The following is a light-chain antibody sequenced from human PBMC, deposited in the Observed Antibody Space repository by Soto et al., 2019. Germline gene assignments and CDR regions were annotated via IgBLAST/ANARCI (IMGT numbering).Light chain of an antibody. Sequence: QSHTPLSFSPGERGTLSPRARQSVISSIAWYQQKLGQAPRLLIYGASTRATGIPARFSGSGSGTEFFLTISSLQSEDFAMYYCQHYNNWLGTFGGGTKVDIK. CDR3: QHYNNWLGT. V-gene: IGKV3-15*01. CDR1: QSVISS. CDR2: GAS. J-gene: IGKJ4*01.